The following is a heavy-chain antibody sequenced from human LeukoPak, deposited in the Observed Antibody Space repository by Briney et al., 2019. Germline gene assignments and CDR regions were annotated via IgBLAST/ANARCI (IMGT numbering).Heavy chain of an antibody. CDR1: GYTFTSYG. V-gene: IGHV1-18*01. J-gene: IGHJ4*02. Sequence: AAVKVSCKASGYTFTSYGISWGRQPPGQGVERMGWISAYNGNTNYAQKLQGRVTMTTDTSTSTAYMELRSLRSDDTAVYYCARDWGDIVVGPAAISLDYWGQGTMVSVCS. CDR3: ARDWGDIVVGPAAISLDY. CDR2: ISAYNGNT. D-gene: IGHD2-2*01.